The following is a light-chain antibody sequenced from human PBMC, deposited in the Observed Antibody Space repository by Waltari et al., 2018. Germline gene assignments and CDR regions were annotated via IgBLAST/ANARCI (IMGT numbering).Light chain of an antibody. CDR1: QSLSSW. J-gene: IGKJ1*01. CDR3: QQYNSYLWT. V-gene: IGKV1-5*03. CDR2: KAS. Sequence: DIQMTQSPSTLSASVGDRVTITCRASQSLSSWLAWYQQKPGKAPKLLIYKASILESGVPSRFSGSGSGTEFTLTISSLQPDDFATYYCQQYNSYLWTFGQGTKVEIK.